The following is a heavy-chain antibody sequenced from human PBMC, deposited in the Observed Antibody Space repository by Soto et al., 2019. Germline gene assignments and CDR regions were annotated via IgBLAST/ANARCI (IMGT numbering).Heavy chain of an antibody. D-gene: IGHD3-22*01. J-gene: IGHJ4*02. V-gene: IGHV3-23*01. CDR3: GKGYDSRFDY. CDR2: ISGSGGST. CDR1: GFTFSSYT. Sequence: GGSLRRSCAASGFTFSSYTMSWFRQAPGKGLEWVSAISGSGGSTYYADSVKGRFTISRDNSKNTLYLQMNSLRAEDPGVYYCGKGYDSRFDYWGQGTLVKVSS.